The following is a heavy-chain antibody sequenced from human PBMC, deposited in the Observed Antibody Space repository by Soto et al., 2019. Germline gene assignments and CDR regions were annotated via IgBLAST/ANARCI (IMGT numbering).Heavy chain of an antibody. V-gene: IGHV3-30*03. Sequence: PGGSLRLSCAASGFTFSSYGMHWVRQAPGKGLEWVAVISYDGSNKYYADSVKGRFTISRDNSKNTLYLQMNSLRAEDTAVYYRARDPANGDPKKFRLERNEGERDFYGMDVWGQGATVTVSS. CDR1: GFTFSSYG. CDR3: ARDPANGDPKKFRLERNEGERDFYGMDV. CDR2: ISYDGSNK. D-gene: IGHD4-17*01. J-gene: IGHJ6*02.